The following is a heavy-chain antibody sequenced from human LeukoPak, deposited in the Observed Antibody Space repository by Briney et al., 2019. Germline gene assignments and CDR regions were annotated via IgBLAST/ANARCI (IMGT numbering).Heavy chain of an antibody. CDR2: INPSGGST. D-gene: IGHD4-17*01. V-gene: IGHV1-46*01. CDR1: GYTFTSYY. CDR3: ARVVPDYGDYGDY. J-gene: IGHJ4*02. Sequence: GASVKVSCKASGYTFTSYYMHWVRQAPGQGLEWMGIINPSGGSTSYAQKFQGRVTMTTDTSTSTAYMELRSLRSDDTAVYYCARVVPDYGDYGDYWGQGTLVTVSS.